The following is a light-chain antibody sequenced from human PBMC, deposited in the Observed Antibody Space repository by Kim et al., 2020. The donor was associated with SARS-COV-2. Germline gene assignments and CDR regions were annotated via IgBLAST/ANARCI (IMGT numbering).Light chain of an antibody. J-gene: IGLJ2*01. CDR2: GVS. CDR1: SSDSGGCYF. V-gene: IGLV2-14*04. Sequence: GQWSTSSSRGSSSDSGGCYFVSWYQQKPGKAPILMIYGVSDRPSGVSNRFSGAKSDNTASLTISGLQAEDEADYYCSSYTNRRIPVFGGGTQLTVL. CDR3: SSYTNRRIPV.